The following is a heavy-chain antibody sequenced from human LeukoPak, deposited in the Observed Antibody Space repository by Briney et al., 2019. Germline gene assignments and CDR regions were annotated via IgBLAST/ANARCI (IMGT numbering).Heavy chain of an antibody. CDR1: GFIVDCNY. Sequence: GGSLRLSCAASGFIVDCNYMSWIRQAPGKGLEWISVIYSGGVIYYADSVKGRFTISRDNSKNTLYLQMNSLRAEDTAVYYCASNHDYYDSSAQIDYWGQGTLVTVSS. J-gene: IGHJ4*02. CDR3: ASNHDYYDSSAQIDY. V-gene: IGHV3-53*01. CDR2: IYSGGVI. D-gene: IGHD3-22*01.